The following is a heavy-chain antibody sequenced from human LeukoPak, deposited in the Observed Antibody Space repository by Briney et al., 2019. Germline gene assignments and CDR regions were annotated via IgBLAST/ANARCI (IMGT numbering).Heavy chain of an antibody. CDR3: ARAPKCTVTICYYFMDV. Sequence: GASVKVSCKASGYTFTSYYMHWVRQAPGQGLEWMGLINPTGGSTGYAQKFQGRVTMTRDMSTSTDYMELSSLRSEDTAVYYCARAPKCTVTICYYFMDVWAKGTTVTISS. D-gene: IGHD4-11*01. J-gene: IGHJ6*03. CDR2: INPTGGST. V-gene: IGHV1-46*01. CDR1: GYTFTSYY.